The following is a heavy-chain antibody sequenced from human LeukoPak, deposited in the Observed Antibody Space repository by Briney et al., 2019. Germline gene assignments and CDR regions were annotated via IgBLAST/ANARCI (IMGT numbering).Heavy chain of an antibody. CDR3: ARSYSSSSHYSYYYYMDV. Sequence: SVKVSCKASGGTFSTYVITWVRQAPGQGLEWVGGIIPIFGPANYAQKFQGRVTITTDESTSTVYMELSSLRSEDTAVYYCARSYSSSSHYSYYYYMDVWGKGTTVTVSS. D-gene: IGHD6-6*01. CDR2: IIPIFGPA. V-gene: IGHV1-69*05. J-gene: IGHJ6*03. CDR1: GGTFSTYV.